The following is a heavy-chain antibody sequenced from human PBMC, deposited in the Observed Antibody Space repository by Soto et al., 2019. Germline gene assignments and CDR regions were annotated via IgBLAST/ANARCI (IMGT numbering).Heavy chain of an antibody. CDR3: ARTSRGGYSLYSSSRGGDAGEFDY. CDR1: GDSVSSNSAA. V-gene: IGHV6-1*01. D-gene: IGHD6-13*01. J-gene: IGHJ4*02. Sequence: KQSQTLSLTCAISGDSVSSNSAAWNWIRQSPSRGLEWLGRTYYRSKWYNDYAVSVKSRITINPDTSKNQFSLQLNSVTPEDTAVYYCARTSRGGYSLYSSSRGGDAGEFDYWGQGTLVTVSS. CDR2: TYYRSKWYN.